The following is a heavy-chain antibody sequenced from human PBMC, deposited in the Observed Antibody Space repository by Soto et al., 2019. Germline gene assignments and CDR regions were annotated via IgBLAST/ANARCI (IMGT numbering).Heavy chain of an antibody. CDR1: NVSISSSNW. J-gene: IGHJ4*02. CDR3: ARNRLDGSDFDS. Sequence: QVQLQESGPGLVKPSGTLSLTCTVSNVSISSSNWWRLVRQSRGKGLEWIGEVAQNGYVGSIPSLKGRRTILLDKPTKRLSLRLTSVTAAAAAVYYCARNRLDGSDFDSWGQGILVTVSS. D-gene: IGHD5-12*01. CDR2: VAQNGYV. V-gene: IGHV4-4*02.